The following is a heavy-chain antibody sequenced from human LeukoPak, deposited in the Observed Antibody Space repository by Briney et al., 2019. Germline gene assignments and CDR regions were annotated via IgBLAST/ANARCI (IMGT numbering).Heavy chain of an antibody. V-gene: IGHV3-74*01. CDR2: INSDGSSI. J-gene: IGHJ3*02. CDR1: GFTFSSYA. Sequence: GGSLRLSCAASGFTFSSYALSWVRQAPGKGLEWVSRINSDGSSISYADSVKGRFTISRDNAKNTLYLQMNSLRAEDTAVYYCTRGAAAGAFDIWGQGTMVTVSS. D-gene: IGHD6-25*01. CDR3: TRGAAAGAFDI.